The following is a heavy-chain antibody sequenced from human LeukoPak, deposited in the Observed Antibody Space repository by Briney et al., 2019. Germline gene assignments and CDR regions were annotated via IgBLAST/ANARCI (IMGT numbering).Heavy chain of an antibody. CDR3: ASSGWLPYYFDY. D-gene: IGHD5-12*01. V-gene: IGHV4-39*07. Sequence: PSETLSLTCTVSGGSISSSSYYWGWIRQPPGKGLEWIGSIYYSGSTYYNPSLKSRVTISVDTSKNQFSLKLSSVTATDTAVYYCASSGWLPYYFDYWGQGTLVTVSS. CDR2: IYYSGST. CDR1: GGSISSSSYY. J-gene: IGHJ4*02.